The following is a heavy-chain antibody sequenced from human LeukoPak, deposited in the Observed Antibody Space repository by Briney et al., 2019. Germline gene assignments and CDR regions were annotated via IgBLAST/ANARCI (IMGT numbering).Heavy chain of an antibody. Sequence: PGGSLRLSCAASGLTVSSNYMSWVRQAPGKALEWVSVLYSGGRTYYADSVKGRFTISRDNSKNTLYLQMNSLRDEDTAVYYCARTAVGDEVDYFDYWGQGTLVTVSS. V-gene: IGHV3-53*01. CDR3: ARTAVGDEVDYFDY. D-gene: IGHD2-21*02. CDR2: LYSGGRT. CDR1: GLTVSSNY. J-gene: IGHJ4*02.